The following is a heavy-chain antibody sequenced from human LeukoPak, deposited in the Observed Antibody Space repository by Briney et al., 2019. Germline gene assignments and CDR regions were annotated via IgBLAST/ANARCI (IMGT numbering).Heavy chain of an antibody. CDR3: ARDQLYCSGGICYFDY. CDR2: IYSGDNT. D-gene: IGHD2-15*01. CDR1: GFTVSRYY. Sequence: GGSLRLSCAVSGFTVSRYYMSWVRQAPGKGLEWVSIIYSGDNTYYADSVKGRFTISRDNAKNTLYLQMNSLRTEDTAVYYCARDQLYCSGGICYFDYWGQGTLVTVSS. V-gene: IGHV3-66*01. J-gene: IGHJ4*02.